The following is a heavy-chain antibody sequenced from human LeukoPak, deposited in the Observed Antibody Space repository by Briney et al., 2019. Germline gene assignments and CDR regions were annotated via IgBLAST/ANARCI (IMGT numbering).Heavy chain of an antibody. CDR1: GFTFSSYW. V-gene: IGHV3-74*01. Sequence: GGSLRLSCAASGFTFSSYWMHWVRQAPGKGLVWVSRINSDGSSTSYADSVKGRFTISRDNAKNSLYLQMNSLRAEDTAVYYCARRRGLGAFDIWGQGTMVTVSS. D-gene: IGHD7-27*01. CDR2: INSDGSST. CDR3: ARRRGLGAFDI. J-gene: IGHJ3*02.